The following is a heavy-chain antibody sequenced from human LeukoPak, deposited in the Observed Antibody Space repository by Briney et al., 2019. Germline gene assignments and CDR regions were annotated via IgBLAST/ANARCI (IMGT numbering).Heavy chain of an antibody. CDR2: ISAYNGVT. CDR3: ARGGLSSSGCDY. J-gene: IGHJ4*02. Sequence: ASVKVSCKTSGHTFTSYGFAWVRQAPGQGAEWMGWISAYNGVTNYAQRFRGRLTMSTDTSTSTVYMELMSLRSDDTAVYYCARGGLSSSGCDYWGQGTLVTVSS. V-gene: IGHV1-18*01. CDR1: GHTFTSYG. D-gene: IGHD6-19*01.